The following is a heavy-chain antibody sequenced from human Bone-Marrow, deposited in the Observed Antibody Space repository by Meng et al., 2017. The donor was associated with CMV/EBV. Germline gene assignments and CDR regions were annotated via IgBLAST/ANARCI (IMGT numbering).Heavy chain of an antibody. Sequence: GGSLRLSCTASNFAFSTYGLHWVRQAPGKGLEWVAVISYDGSNKYYADSVKGRFTISRDNSKNTLYLQMNSLRAEDTAVYYCARPYPGGGWVPGYWGQGTLVTVSS. V-gene: IGHV3-30*19. D-gene: IGHD2-15*01. CDR1: NFAFSTYG. CDR2: ISYDGSNK. CDR3: ARPYPGGGWVPGY. J-gene: IGHJ4*02.